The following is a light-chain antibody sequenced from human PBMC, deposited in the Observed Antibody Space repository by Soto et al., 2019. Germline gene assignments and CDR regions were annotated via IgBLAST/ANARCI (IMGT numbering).Light chain of an antibody. CDR1: KVENKN. V-gene: IGLV3-21*02. Sequence: SYELPQPPSVSVAPGQTARITCGGEKVENKNVHWYQQKAGQAPVLVVFDDADRPSGIPDRFSGSYSGNTATLTISRVEAGDEADYYCLVWESSSDQYVFGTGTKVTGL. CDR2: DDA. CDR3: LVWESSSDQYV. J-gene: IGLJ1*01.